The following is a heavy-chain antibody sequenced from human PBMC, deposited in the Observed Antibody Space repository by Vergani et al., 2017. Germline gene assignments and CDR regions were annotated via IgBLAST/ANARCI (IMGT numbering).Heavy chain of an antibody. J-gene: IGHJ6*02. CDR2: IYYRGST. D-gene: IGHD3-10*01. CDR1: GGSISSYY. CDR3: ARVGSWCVELPTSNYYYDGMDV. V-gene: IGHV4-59*01. Sequence: QVQLQESGPGLVKPSETLSLTCTVSGGSISSYYWSWIRQPPGKGLEWIGYIYYRGSTNYNPSLKSRVTISVDTSKNQFSLKLSSVTAADTAVYYCARVGSWCVELPTSNYYYDGMDVWGQGTTVTVSS.